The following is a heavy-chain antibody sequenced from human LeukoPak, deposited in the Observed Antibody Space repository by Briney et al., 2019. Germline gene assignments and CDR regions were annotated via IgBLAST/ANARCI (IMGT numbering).Heavy chain of an antibody. D-gene: IGHD3-10*01. Sequence: AASVKVSCKASGYTFTSYAMHCVRQAPGQRLEWMGWINAGNGNTKYSQKFQGRVTITRDTSASTAYMELSSLRSEDTAVYYCARDPSPGSYTVWFDPWGQGTLVTVSS. V-gene: IGHV1-3*01. J-gene: IGHJ5*02. CDR2: INAGNGNT. CDR1: GYTFTSYA. CDR3: ARDPSPGSYTVWFDP.